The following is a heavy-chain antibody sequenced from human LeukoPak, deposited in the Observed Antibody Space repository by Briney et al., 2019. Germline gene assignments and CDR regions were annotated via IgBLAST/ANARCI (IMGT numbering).Heavy chain of an antibody. Sequence: GGSLRLSCAASGFTFSSYGMHWVRQAPGKGLEWVAVIWYDGSNKYYADFVKGRFTISRDNSKNTLYLQMNSLRAEDTAVYYCAKVELAYCGGDCPFDPWGQGTLVTVSS. CDR1: GFTFSSYG. J-gene: IGHJ5*02. D-gene: IGHD2-21*02. CDR2: IWYDGSNK. V-gene: IGHV3-33*06. CDR3: AKVELAYCGGDCPFDP.